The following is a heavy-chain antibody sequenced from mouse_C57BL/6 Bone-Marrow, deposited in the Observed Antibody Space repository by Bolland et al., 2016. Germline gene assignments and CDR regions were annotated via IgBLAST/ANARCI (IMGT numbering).Heavy chain of an antibody. CDR3: ARQGYHRAMDY. J-gene: IGHJ4*01. CDR2: NSDGGST. D-gene: IGHD3-1*01. Sequence: NSDGGSTYYPDNMERRFIISRDNTKKTLYLQMSSLRSEDTALYYCARQGYHRAMDYWGQGTS. V-gene: IGHV5-2*01.